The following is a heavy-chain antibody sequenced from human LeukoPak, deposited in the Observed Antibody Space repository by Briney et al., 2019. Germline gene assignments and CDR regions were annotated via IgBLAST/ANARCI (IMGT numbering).Heavy chain of an antibody. D-gene: IGHD2/OR15-2a*01. CDR3: ATLSTRDAFDI. V-gene: IGHV3-9*01. Sequence: GGSLRLSCAASGFTFDDYAMHWVRQAPGKGLEWVSGISWNSGSIGYADSVKGRFTISRDNAKNSLYLQMNSLRAEDTAVYYCATLSTRDAFDIWGRGTMVTVSS. J-gene: IGHJ3*02. CDR2: ISWNSGSI. CDR1: GFTFDDYA.